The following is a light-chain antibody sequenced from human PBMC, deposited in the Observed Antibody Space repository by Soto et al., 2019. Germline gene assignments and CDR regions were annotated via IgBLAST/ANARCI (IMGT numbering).Light chain of an antibody. CDR2: AAS. CDR3: QKYNSAPWT. CDR1: QGISNY. J-gene: IGKJ1*01. V-gene: IGKV1-27*01. Sequence: DIQLTQSPSSLSTSFGDRVTITCRASQGISNYLAWYQQKPGKVPKLLIYAASTLQSGVPSRFSGSGSGTDFTLTISSLQPEDVATYYCQKYNSAPWTFGQGTKVDIK.